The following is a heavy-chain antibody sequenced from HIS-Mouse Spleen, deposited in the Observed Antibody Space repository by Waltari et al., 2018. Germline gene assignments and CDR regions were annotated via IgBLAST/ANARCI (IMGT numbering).Heavy chain of an antibody. Sequence: QVQLQQWGAGLLKPSETLSLTCAVYGGSFSGYYWCWVRQPPGKGLEWIGEINHSGTTNYNPSLKSRVTISVDTSKNQFSLKLSSVTAADTAVYYCARVRTGDPSYWYFDLWGRGTLVTVSS. CDR3: ARVRTGDPSYWYFDL. J-gene: IGHJ2*01. D-gene: IGHD7-27*01. CDR1: GGSFSGYY. V-gene: IGHV4-34*01. CDR2: INHSGTT.